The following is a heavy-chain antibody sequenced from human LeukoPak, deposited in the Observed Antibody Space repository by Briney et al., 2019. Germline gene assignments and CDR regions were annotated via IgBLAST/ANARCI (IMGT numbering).Heavy chain of an antibody. CDR3: ARDYMSRYYDSSGYYLSYYYGMDV. Sequence: SETLSLTCTVSGGSISSFYWTWIRQPPGKGLEWIGYIYYNESTNYNPSLKSRVTISLDTSKNQFSLKLSSVTAADTAVYYCARDYMSRYYDSSGYYLSYYYGMDVWGQGTTVTVSS. CDR2: IYYNEST. D-gene: IGHD3-22*01. CDR1: GGSISSFY. J-gene: IGHJ6*02. V-gene: IGHV4-59*01.